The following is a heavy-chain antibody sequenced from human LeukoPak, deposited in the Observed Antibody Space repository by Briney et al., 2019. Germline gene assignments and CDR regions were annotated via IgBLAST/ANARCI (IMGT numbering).Heavy chain of an antibody. Sequence: GGSLRLSCAASGFTFSSYAMSWVRQAPGKGLEWVAVISYDGSNKYYADSVKGRFTISRDNSKNTLYLQMNSLRAEDTAVYYCVLDSSSWYYVYYYYYMDVWGKGTTVTVSS. J-gene: IGHJ6*03. CDR3: VLDSSSWYYVYYYYYMDV. D-gene: IGHD6-13*01. CDR2: ISYDGSNK. CDR1: GFTFSSYA. V-gene: IGHV3-30*04.